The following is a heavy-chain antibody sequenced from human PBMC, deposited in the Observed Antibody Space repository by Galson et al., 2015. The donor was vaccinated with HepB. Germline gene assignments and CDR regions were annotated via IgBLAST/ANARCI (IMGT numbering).Heavy chain of an antibody. CDR2: IYPGDSDT. V-gene: IGHV5-51*01. CDR3: ARHGVRYFDWLLLDY. CDR1: GYSFTSYW. D-gene: IGHD3-9*01. Sequence: QSGAEVKKPGESLKISCKGSGYSFTSYWIGWVRQMPGKGLEWMGIIYPGDSDTRYSPSFQGQVTISADKSISTAYLQWSSLKASDTAMYYCARHGVRYFDWLLLDYWGQGTLVTVSS. J-gene: IGHJ4*02.